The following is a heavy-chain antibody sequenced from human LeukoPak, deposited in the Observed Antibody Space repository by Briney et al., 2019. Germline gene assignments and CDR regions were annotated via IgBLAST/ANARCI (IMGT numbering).Heavy chain of an antibody. CDR1: GFTFSSYS. Sequence: GGSLRLSCAASGFTFSSYSMNWVRQAPGKGLEWVSSISSRSSYIYYADSVKGRFTISRDNAKNSLHLQMNSLRAEDTAVYYCAREDYYDSSGYDYWGQGTLVTVSS. D-gene: IGHD3-22*01. V-gene: IGHV3-21*06. J-gene: IGHJ4*02. CDR2: ISSRSSYI. CDR3: AREDYYDSSGYDY.